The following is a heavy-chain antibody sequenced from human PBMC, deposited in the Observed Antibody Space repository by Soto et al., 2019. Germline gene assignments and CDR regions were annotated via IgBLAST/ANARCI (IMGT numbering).Heavy chain of an antibody. Sequence: SETLSLTCAVSGGSINSSNWWSWVRQPPGKGLEWIGEIYHSGSTNYNPSLKSRVTISVDKSKNQFSLKLSSVTAADTAVYYCARDSRSGWYIDYWGQGTLVTVSS. CDR1: GGSINSSNW. J-gene: IGHJ4*02. D-gene: IGHD6-19*01. V-gene: IGHV4-4*02. CDR2: IYHSGST. CDR3: ARDSRSGWYIDY.